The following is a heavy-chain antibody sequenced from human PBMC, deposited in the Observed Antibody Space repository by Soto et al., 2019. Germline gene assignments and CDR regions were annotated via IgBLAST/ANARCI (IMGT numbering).Heavy chain of an antibody. CDR1: GFTFSSYE. Sequence: VGSLRLSCGASGFTFSSYEMNWVRQAPGRGLEWVSYISSSGDTINYADSVKGRFTISRDNAKNSLYLQMNSLRAEDTAVYYCARSITPFDYWGQGTPVTVS. CDR3: ARSITPFDY. CDR2: ISSSGDTI. D-gene: IGHD3-10*01. V-gene: IGHV3-48*03. J-gene: IGHJ4*02.